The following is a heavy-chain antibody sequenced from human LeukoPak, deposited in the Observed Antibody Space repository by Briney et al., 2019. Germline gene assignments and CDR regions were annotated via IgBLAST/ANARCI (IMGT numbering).Heavy chain of an antibody. Sequence: AGGSLRHSCAASGLTFSSYGKSWVRQAPGKGLEWVSAISGSGGSTYYADSVKGRFTISRDNAKNSLYLQMNSLRAEDTAVYYCARVEASGYDYGAFDYWGQGTLVTVSS. CDR2: ISGSGGST. CDR1: GLTFSSYG. CDR3: ARVEASGYDYGAFDY. J-gene: IGHJ4*02. D-gene: IGHD5-12*01. V-gene: IGHV3-23*01.